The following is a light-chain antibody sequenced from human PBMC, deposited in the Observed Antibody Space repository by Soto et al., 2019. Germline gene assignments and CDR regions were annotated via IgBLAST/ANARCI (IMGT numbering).Light chain of an antibody. CDR1: SSNIGAGFD. J-gene: IGLJ2*01. V-gene: IGLV1-40*01. CDR3: QSYDSSLSVVV. Sequence: QPVLTQPPSLSGAPGQRVTISCTGSSSNIGAGFDVHWYQQLPGTAPKLLIYGNSNRPSGVPDRFSGSKSGTSASLAITGLQAEDEADYYCQSYDSSLSVVVFGGGTKVTVL. CDR2: GNS.